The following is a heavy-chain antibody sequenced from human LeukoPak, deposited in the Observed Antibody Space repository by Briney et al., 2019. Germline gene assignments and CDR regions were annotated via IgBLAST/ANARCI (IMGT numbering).Heavy chain of an antibody. CDR3: ARVATTLITYFDY. CDR1: GGTFSSYA. V-gene: IGHV1-69*01. J-gene: IGHJ4*02. Sequence: SVKVSCKASGGTFSSYAISWVRQAPGQGLEWMGGIIPIFGTANYAQKFQGRVTITADESPSTAYMELSSLRSEDTAVYYCARVATTLITYFDYWGQGTLVTVSS. CDR2: IIPIFGTA. D-gene: IGHD4-23*01.